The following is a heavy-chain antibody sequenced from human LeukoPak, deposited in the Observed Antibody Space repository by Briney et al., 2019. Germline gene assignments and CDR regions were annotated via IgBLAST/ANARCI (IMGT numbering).Heavy chain of an antibody. CDR3: ARRGPAGSSSSGMDV. Sequence: SQTLSLTCAISGDTVSSNNAAWYWIRKSPSRGLEWLGRTYYRSKWYNDYAVSVKSRITINPDTSKNQFALQLNSVTPEDTAVYYCARRGPAGSSSSGMDVWGQGTTVTVSS. D-gene: IGHD6-6*01. CDR1: GDTVSSNNAA. V-gene: IGHV6-1*01. CDR2: TYYRSKWYN. J-gene: IGHJ6*02.